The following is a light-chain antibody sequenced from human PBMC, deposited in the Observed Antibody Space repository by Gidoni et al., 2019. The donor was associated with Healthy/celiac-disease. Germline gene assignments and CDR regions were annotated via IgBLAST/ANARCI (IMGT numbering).Light chain of an antibody. CDR1: QSVSSSY. Sequence: EIVLTQSPGTLSLSPGERATLPCRASQSVSSSYLAWYQQTPGQAPRLRTYGASSRATGIPDRFSGSGSGTDFTLTISRLEPEDFSVYYCQQYGSSPPRYTFGRGTKLEIK. J-gene: IGKJ2*01. CDR2: GAS. CDR3: QQYGSSPPRYT. V-gene: IGKV3-20*01.